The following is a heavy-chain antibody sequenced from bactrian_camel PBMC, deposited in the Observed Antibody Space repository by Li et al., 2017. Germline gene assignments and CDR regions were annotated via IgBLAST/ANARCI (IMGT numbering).Heavy chain of an antibody. D-gene: IGHD3*01. J-gene: IGHJ6*01. CDR1: GFTFSTYY. V-gene: IGHV3S6*01. Sequence: QVQLVESGGGLVQPGGSLRLSCAASGFTFSTYYMYWVRQAPGKGLEWVSSIKSDGSDTDYADSVKGRFTISRDNAKNTVYLQMNSLKPEDTAIYYCAADRRSGPCYSRVLWKSDFDYWGQGTQVTVS. CDR3: AADRRSGPCYSRVLWKSDFDY. CDR2: IKSDGSDT.